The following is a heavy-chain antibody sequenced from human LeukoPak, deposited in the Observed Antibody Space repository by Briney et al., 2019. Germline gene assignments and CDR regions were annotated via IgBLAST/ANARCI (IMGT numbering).Heavy chain of an antibody. CDR1: GFTFSGSA. V-gene: IGHV3-73*01. Sequence: GGSLRLSCAASGFTFSGSAMHWVRQASGKGLEWVGRIRSKTNSYATAYSASVKGRFTISRDDSKNTAYLQMDSLRTEDTAVYYCTRHWANDYGDYTFDYWGQGTLVTVSS. J-gene: IGHJ4*02. CDR3: TRHWANDYGDYTFDY. D-gene: IGHD4-17*01. CDR2: IRSKTNSYAT.